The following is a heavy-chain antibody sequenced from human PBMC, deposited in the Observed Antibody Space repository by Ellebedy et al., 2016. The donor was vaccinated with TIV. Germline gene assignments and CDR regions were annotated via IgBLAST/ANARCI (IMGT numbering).Heavy chain of an antibody. CDR2: TDHSGGT. V-gene: IGHV4-34*01. D-gene: IGHD6-6*01. J-gene: IGHJ6*03. CDR1: VGSLSGYL. Sequence: SETLSLXXAVDVGSLSGYLWTWIRQPPTKGLEWIGETDHSGGTKINTSLKSRVTISLDTSQNQLSLKLSSVTAADTAVYYCARGKRDQLVGSHYYYYMDVWGKGTTVTVS. CDR3: ARGKRDQLVGSHYYYYMDV.